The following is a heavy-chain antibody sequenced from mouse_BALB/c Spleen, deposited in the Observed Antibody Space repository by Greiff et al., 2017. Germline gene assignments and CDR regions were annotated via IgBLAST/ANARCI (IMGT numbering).Heavy chain of an antibody. CDR1: GFNIKDYY. Sequence: VQLQQSGAELVRPGALVKLSCKASGFNIKDYYMPWVKQRPEQGLEWIGWIDPENGNTIYDPKFQGKASITADTSSNTAYLQLSSLTSEDTAVYYCARWLLRKDDMDYWGQGTSVTVSS. D-gene: IGHD2-3*01. V-gene: IGHV14-1*02. CDR2: IDPENGNT. J-gene: IGHJ4*01. CDR3: ARWLLRKDDMDY.